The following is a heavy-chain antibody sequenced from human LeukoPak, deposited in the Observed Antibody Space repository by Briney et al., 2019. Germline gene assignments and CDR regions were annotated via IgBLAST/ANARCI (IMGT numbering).Heavy chain of an antibody. Sequence: PGGSLRLSCAASGFTFSSYGMHWVRQAPGKGLEWVAVISYDGSNKYYADSVKGRFTISRDNSKNTLYLQMNSLRAEDTAVYYCAKAGRRYFDWLLVDYWGQGTLVTVSS. J-gene: IGHJ4*02. D-gene: IGHD3-9*01. CDR3: AKAGRRYFDWLLVDY. CDR1: GFTFSSYG. V-gene: IGHV3-30*18. CDR2: ISYDGSNK.